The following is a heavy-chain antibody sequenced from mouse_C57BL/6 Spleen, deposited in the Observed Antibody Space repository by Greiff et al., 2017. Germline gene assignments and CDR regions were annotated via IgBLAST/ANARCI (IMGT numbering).Heavy chain of an antibody. V-gene: IGHV3-6*01. CDR2: ISYDGSN. Sequence: EVQRVESGPGLVKPSQSLSLTCSVTGYSITSGYYWNWIRQFPGNKLEWMGYISYDGSNNYNPSLKNRISITRDTSKNQFFLKLNSVTTEDTATYYCARGFTTVVATPFAYWGQRALVTVSA. J-gene: IGHJ3*01. CDR1: GYSITSGYY. CDR3: ARGFTTVVATPFAY. D-gene: IGHD1-1*01.